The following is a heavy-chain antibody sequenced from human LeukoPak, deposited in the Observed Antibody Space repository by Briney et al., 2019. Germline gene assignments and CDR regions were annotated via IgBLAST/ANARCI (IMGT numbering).Heavy chain of an antibody. V-gene: IGHV1-69*01. D-gene: IGHD2-2*01. CDR2: IIPIFGTA. CDR3: ARGYQLPSGEDV. CDR1: GGTFSSYA. Sequence: SVKVSCKASGGTFSSYAISWVRQAPGQGLEWMGGIIPIFGTANYAQKFQGRVTITADESTSTAYMELSSLRSEDTAVYYCARGYQLPSGEDVWGQGTTVTVSS. J-gene: IGHJ6*02.